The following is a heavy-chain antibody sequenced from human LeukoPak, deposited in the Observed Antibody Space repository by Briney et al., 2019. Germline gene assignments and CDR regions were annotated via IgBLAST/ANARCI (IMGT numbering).Heavy chain of an antibody. D-gene: IGHD3-10*01. Sequence: ASVKVSCKASGYTFISYAISWVRQAPGQGLEWMGWISAYNGNTNYAQKLQGRVTMTTDTSTSTAYMELRSLRSDDTAVYYCARRITMVRGVKGYYYYYMDVWGKGTTVTISS. CDR1: GYTFISYA. CDR3: ARRITMVRGVKGYYYYYMDV. J-gene: IGHJ6*03. CDR2: ISAYNGNT. V-gene: IGHV1-18*01.